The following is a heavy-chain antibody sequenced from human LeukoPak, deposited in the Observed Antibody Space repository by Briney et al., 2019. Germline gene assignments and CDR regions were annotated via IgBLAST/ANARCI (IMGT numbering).Heavy chain of an antibody. V-gene: IGHV3-33*01. CDR2: IWYDGSNK. CDR1: GFTFSSYG. D-gene: IGHD6-13*01. J-gene: IGHJ4*02. CDR3: ARPRYSSSWYYYFDY. Sequence: PGGSLRLSCAASGFTFSSYGMHWVRQAPGKGLEWVAVIWYDGSNKYYADSVKGRFTISRDNSKNTLYLQMNSLRAEDTAVYYCARPRYSSSWYYYFDYWGQGTLVTVSS.